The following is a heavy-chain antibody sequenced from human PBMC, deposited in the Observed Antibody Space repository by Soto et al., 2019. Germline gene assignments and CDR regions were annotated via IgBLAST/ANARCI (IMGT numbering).Heavy chain of an antibody. CDR3: ARETMITANWFDP. Sequence: QVQLMQSGPEVKKPGASVKVSCKASGYTFSSYGISWVRQAPGQGLEWMGWISAHNGNTEYAQSLQGRVSMTTDTSTSTAYMELRSLRSDDPAVYYCARETMITANWFDPWGQGTLVTVSS. CDR1: GYTFSSYG. D-gene: IGHD3-22*01. J-gene: IGHJ5*02. CDR2: ISAHNGNT. V-gene: IGHV1-18*01.